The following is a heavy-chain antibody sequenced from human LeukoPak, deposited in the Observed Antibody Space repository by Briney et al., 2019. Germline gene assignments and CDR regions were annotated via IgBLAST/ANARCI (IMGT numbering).Heavy chain of an antibody. J-gene: IGHJ4*02. CDR1: GFTFRRYI. CDR2: ISSSSSYI. CDR3: ARRKDY. V-gene: IGHV3-21*01. Sequence: GWSLTLSCAACGFTFRRYIMNWVRQAPGKGLAWVSSISSSSSYIYYADSVKGRFTHSRDNAKNSLYLQMNSLRAEDTAVYYCARRKDYWGQGTLVTVSS.